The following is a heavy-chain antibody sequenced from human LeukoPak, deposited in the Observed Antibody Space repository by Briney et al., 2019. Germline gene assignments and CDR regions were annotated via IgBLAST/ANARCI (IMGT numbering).Heavy chain of an antibody. V-gene: IGHV3-9*01. CDR2: ISWNSGSI. CDR1: GFTFDDYA. D-gene: IGHD5-24*01. CDR3: AKDIWETATMAIVY. Sequence: PGGSLRLSCAASGFTFDDYAMHWVRHAPGKGPEWVSGISWNSGSIGYADSVKGRFTISRDNAKNSLYLQMNSLRAEDTALYYCAKDIWETATMAIVYWGQGTLVTVSS. J-gene: IGHJ4*02.